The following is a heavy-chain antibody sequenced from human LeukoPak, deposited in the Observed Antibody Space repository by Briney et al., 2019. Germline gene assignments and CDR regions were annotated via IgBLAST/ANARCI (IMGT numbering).Heavy chain of an antibody. D-gene: IGHD3-10*01. CDR3: ARTRYYYNSRSYGAPYYFDY. Sequence: SDTLSLTRTVSGGSISSSSYYWGWIRQPPGKGLEWFVSIFYSGSTQYNPSLRRRVTISVRRSKNMFYLKLSSVTAADTAVYYCARTRYYYNSRSYGAPYYFDYGGQGTLVTVSS. CDR2: IFYSGST. V-gene: IGHV4-39*01. CDR1: GGSISSSSYY. J-gene: IGHJ4*02.